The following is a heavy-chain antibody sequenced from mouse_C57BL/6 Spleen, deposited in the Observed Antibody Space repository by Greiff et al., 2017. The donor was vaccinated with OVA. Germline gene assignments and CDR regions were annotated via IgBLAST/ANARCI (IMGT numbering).Heavy chain of an antibody. V-gene: IGHV1-72*04. J-gene: IGHJ2*01. CDR1: GYTFTSYW. CDR3: ARRDDGSSYGGFDY. CDR2: IDPTSGGT. Sequence: QVQLQQPGAELVKPGASVKLSCKASGYTFTSYWMHWVKQRPGRGLEWIGRIDPTSGGTKYNEKFKGKATLTVDTSSSTAYMQLSSLTSEDSAVDSCARRDDGSSYGGFDYWGQGTTLTVSS. D-gene: IGHD1-1*01.